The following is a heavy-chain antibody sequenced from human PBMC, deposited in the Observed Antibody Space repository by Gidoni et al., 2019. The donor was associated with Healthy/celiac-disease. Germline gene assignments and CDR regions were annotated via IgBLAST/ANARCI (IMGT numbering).Heavy chain of an antibody. D-gene: IGHD6-19*01. CDR2: ISCSGGIT. Sequence: EVQLVEPGGGLVQPGGSLRLSFAASGFTFSRYAMSGVRHAPGKGLEWGAAISCSGGITYYAGSVKGRFTISRDNSKNTLYLQMNSLRAEDTAVYYCAKGGSGWYGGAEYFQHWGQGTLVTVSS. V-gene: IGHV3-23*04. J-gene: IGHJ1*01. CDR1: GFTFSRYA. CDR3: AKGGSGWYGGAEYFQH.